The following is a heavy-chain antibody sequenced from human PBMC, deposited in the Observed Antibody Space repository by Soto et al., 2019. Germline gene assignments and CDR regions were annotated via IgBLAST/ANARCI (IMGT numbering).Heavy chain of an antibody. CDR3: ARYQEGPVDYYYYMDV. V-gene: IGHV3-11*01. Sequence: GGSLRLSCAASGFTFSDYYMSWIRQAPGKGLEWVSYISSSGSTIYYADSVKGRFTISRDNAKNSLYLQMNSLRAEDTAVYYCARYQEGPVDYYYYMDVWGKGTTVTVSS. J-gene: IGHJ6*03. CDR1: GFTFSDYY. D-gene: IGHD2-2*01. CDR2: ISSSGSTI.